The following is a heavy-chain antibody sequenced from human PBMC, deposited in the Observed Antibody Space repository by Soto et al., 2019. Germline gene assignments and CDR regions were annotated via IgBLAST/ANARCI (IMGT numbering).Heavy chain of an antibody. CDR3: AKGGTGTAGFY. D-gene: IGHD1-7*01. Sequence: EVQLLVSGGGLVQPGGSLRLSCAASGFTFSSYAMSWVRQAPGKGLEWVSDIIGSGDMTFYADSVKGRFTISRVNSKNTLYLQMSSLRAGDSAVYCCAKGGTGTAGFYWGQATLVTVSS. CDR1: GFTFSSYA. V-gene: IGHV3-23*01. CDR2: IIGSGDMT. J-gene: IGHJ4*02.